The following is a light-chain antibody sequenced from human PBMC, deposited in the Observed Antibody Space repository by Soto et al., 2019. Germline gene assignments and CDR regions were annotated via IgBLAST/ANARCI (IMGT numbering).Light chain of an antibody. V-gene: IGKV3-15*01. CDR3: QQYDSWPPWT. CDR2: DAS. Sequence: DIEMTQSPATLSVSPGQRDTLSCRSSQSVGRKLAWYQQKPGQAPRLLIYDASNRAMGVPARFSGSGSGTEYTLTPSSLQSEDVAVYHCQQYDSWPPWTFGQGTKVEI. CDR1: QSVGRK. J-gene: IGKJ1*01.